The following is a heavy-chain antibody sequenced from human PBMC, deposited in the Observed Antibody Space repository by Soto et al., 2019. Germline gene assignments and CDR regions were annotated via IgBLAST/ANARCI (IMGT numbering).Heavy chain of an antibody. CDR3: EKVAAAGRNYFDY. CDR1: GYSISSGYY. J-gene: IGHJ4*02. V-gene: IGHV4-38-2*01. Sequence: SDTLSLSCAVSGYSISSGYYWVWIRQPPGKGLEWIGSIYHSGSTYYNPSLKSRVTISVDTSKNQFSLKLSSVTAADTAVYYCEKVAAAGRNYFDYWGQGTLVTVS. CDR2: IYHSGST. D-gene: IGHD6-13*01.